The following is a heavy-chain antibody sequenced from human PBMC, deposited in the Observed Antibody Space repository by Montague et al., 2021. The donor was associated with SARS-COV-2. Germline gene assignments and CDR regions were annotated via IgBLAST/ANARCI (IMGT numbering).Heavy chain of an antibody. D-gene: IGHD3-3*01. CDR1: GFTFNNYG. CDR2: ISNDGGNK. CDR3: AKDLVGDFWSAFYSGYFDY. V-gene: IGHV3-30*18. J-gene: IGHJ4*02. Sequence: SLRLSCAASGFTFNNYGMHWVRQAPGKELEWVAVISNDGGNKYYADSVKGRFSISRDNSKNTLYLQMNSLGAEDTAVYYCAKDLVGDFWSAFYSGYFDYWGQGTPVTVSS.